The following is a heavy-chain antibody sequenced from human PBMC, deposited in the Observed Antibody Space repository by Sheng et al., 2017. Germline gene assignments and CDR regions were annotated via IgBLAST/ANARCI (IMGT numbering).Heavy chain of an antibody. J-gene: IGHJ3*02. CDR3: ARGGIVGASFTFDI. CDR1: GFTFSSYA. CDR2: ISYDGSNK. D-gene: IGHD1-26*01. V-gene: IGHV3-30-3*01. Sequence: QVQLVESGGGVVQPGRSLRLSCAASGFTFSSYAMHWVRQAPGKGLEWVAVISYDGSNKYYADSVKGRFTISRDNSKNTLYLQMNSLRAEDTAVYYCARGGIVGASFTFDIWGQGTMVTVSS.